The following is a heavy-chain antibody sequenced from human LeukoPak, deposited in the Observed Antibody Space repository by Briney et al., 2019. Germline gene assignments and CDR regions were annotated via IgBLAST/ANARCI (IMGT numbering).Heavy chain of an antibody. D-gene: IGHD6-13*01. CDR2: ISGSGGST. Sequence: QPGGSLRLSCAASGFTFSSYAMSWVRQAPVKGQEWVSAISGSGGSTYYADSVKGRFTISRDNSKNTLYLQMNSLRAEDTAIYYCAKAHSWGAAAATDYWGQGTLVTVSS. CDR3: AKAHSWGAAAATDY. CDR1: GFTFSSYA. V-gene: IGHV3-23*01. J-gene: IGHJ4*02.